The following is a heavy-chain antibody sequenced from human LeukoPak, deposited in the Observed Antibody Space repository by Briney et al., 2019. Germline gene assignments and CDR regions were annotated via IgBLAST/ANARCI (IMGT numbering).Heavy chain of an antibody. D-gene: IGHD7-27*01. CDR2: MRDNGRDK. CDR1: GFTLSSYG. V-gene: IGHV3-30*02. Sequence: GGSLRLSCAASGFTLSSYGIHWVRQAPGKGLERVSFMRDNGRDKYYRDSVKGRFTTSRDNSKNTLYLQMSRLMFENMAEYYCTSRTGAIWGQGTMVTVSS. J-gene: IGHJ3*01. CDR3: TSRTGAI.